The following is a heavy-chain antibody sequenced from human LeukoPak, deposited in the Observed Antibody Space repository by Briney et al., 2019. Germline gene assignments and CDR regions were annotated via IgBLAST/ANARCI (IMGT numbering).Heavy chain of an antibody. CDR3: ARDCARESGGYSADFDS. CDR2: ISSSGTTI. J-gene: IGHJ4*02. D-gene: IGHD5-12*01. V-gene: IGHV3-48*03. CDR1: GFTFSSYE. Sequence: PGGSLSLSCAASGFTFSSYEINWCRQAPGKGLEGVSYISSSGTTIYYADSVKGRFTISRDNAKNSLYLRMNSLRAEDTAVYYCARDCARESGGYSADFDSWGQGNLVTVSS.